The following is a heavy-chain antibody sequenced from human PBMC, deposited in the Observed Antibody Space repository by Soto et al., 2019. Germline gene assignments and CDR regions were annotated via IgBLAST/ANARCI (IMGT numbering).Heavy chain of an antibody. J-gene: IGHJ4*02. V-gene: IGHV4-59*01. CDR3: ARGHDYGEFGLDY. CDR2: IYSSGST. D-gene: IGHD4-17*01. CDR1: GGSISSYY. Sequence: PSETLSLTCTVSGGSISSYYLNWIRQPPGKGLEWIGYIYSSGSTNYNPSLKSRVTISVDTSKSQFSLKLSSVTAADTAVYYCARGHDYGEFGLDYWGQGNLVSVSS.